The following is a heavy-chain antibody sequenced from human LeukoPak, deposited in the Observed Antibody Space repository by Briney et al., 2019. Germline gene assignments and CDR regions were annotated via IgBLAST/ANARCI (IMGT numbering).Heavy chain of an antibody. V-gene: IGHV7-4-1*02. J-gene: IGHJ4*02. CDR1: GYTFTSYA. Sequence: ASVKVSCKASGYTFTSYAMNWVRQAPGQGLEWMGWINTNTGNPTYAQGFTGRFVFSLDTSVSTAYLQISSLKAEDTAVYYCARYYYDSSGYYPESDNFDYWGQGTLVTVSS. CDR3: ARYYYDSSGYYPESDNFDY. D-gene: IGHD3-22*01. CDR2: INTNTGNP.